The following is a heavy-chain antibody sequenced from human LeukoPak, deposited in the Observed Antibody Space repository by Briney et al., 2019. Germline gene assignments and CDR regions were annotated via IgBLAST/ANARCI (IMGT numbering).Heavy chain of an antibody. CDR1: GYTFTSYY. CDR2: INPSGGST. V-gene: IGHV1-46*01. Sequence: ASVKVSCKASGYTFTSYYMHWVRQAPGQGLEWMGIINPSGGSTSYAQKFQGRVTMTRNTSISTAYMELSSLRSEDTAVYYCARGGAWRTPFYYYYGMDVWGQGTTVTVSS. J-gene: IGHJ6*02. CDR3: ARGGAWRTPFYYYYGMDV. D-gene: IGHD3-16*01.